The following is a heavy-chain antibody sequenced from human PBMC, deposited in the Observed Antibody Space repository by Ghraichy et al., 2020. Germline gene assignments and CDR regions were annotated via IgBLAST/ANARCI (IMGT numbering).Heavy chain of an antibody. D-gene: IGHD3-3*01. V-gene: IGHV4-34*01. CDR2: INHSGST. CDR1: GGSFSGYY. Sequence: SETLSLTCAVYGGSFSGYYWSWIRQPPGKGLEWIGEINHSGSTNYNPSLKSRVTISEDTSKNQFSLKLSSVTAADTAVYYCARGGSRFLEWLPDFDYWGQGTLVTVSS. CDR3: ARGGSRFLEWLPDFDY. J-gene: IGHJ4*02.